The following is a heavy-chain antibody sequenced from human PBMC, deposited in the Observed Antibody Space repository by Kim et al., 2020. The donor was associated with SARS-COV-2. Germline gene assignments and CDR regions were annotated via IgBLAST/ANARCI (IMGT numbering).Heavy chain of an antibody. Sequence: AQKFQGRVTMTRDTSISTAYMELSRLRSDDTAVYYCAALEWLRGVGGFDPWGQGTLVTVSS. CDR3: AALEWLRGVGGFDP. D-gene: IGHD3-3*01. J-gene: IGHJ5*02. V-gene: IGHV1-2*02.